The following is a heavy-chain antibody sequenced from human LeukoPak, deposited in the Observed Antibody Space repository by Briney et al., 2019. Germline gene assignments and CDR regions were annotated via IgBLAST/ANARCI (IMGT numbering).Heavy chain of an antibody. J-gene: IGHJ5*02. V-gene: IGHV4-39*01. CDR3: ARRPIVGSTGFYFDP. D-gene: IGHD1-26*01. CDR2: IYYSGST. Sequence: SETLSLTCTVSGGSISSSSYYWGWIRQPPGKGLEWIGSIYYSGSTYYNPSLKSRVTISVDTSKNQFSLKLASLTAADTAVYYCARRPIVGSTGFYFDPWGPGTLVTVSS. CDR1: GGSISSSSYY.